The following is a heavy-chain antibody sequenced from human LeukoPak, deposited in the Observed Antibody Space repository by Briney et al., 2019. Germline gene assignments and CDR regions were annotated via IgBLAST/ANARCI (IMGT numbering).Heavy chain of an antibody. J-gene: IGHJ6*03. CDR2: IIPILGIA. D-gene: IGHD2-2*01. CDR1: GGTFSSYA. Sequence: ASVKVSCKASGGTFSSYAISWVRQAPGQGLEWMGRIIPILGIANYAQKFQGRVTITTDESTSTAYMELSSLRSEDTAVYYCARGVIVVVPAAMQRNYYYMDVWGKGTTVTVSS. V-gene: IGHV1-69*04. CDR3: ARGVIVVVPAAMQRNYYYMDV.